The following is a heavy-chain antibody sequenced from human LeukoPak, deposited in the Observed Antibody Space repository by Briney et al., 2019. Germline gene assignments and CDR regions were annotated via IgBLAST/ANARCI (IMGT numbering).Heavy chain of an antibody. CDR1: GFTFSSSA. J-gene: IGHJ3*02. D-gene: IGHD3-10*01. CDR2: ISGSGGST. CDR3: AKVQPPVRSGAFDI. Sequence: PGGSLRLSCIASGFTFSSSAMSWVRQAPGKGLEWVSDISGSGGSTYYADSVKGRFTISRDNSKNTLYLQMNSLRAEDTAVYYCAKVQPPVRSGAFDIWGQGTMVTVSS. V-gene: IGHV3-23*01.